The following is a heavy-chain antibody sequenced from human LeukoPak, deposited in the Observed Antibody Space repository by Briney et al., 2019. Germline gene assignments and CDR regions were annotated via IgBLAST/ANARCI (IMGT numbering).Heavy chain of an antibody. CDR1: GFTFSSYV. J-gene: IGHJ4*02. CDR3: ARDFGWLSGFDY. V-gene: IGHV3-30-3*01. D-gene: IGHD3-9*01. Sequence: GGSLRLSCRAAGFTFSSYVMHWVRQAPGEGLEWVAVITFDGSNKYYGDSLKGRFTISRDNSKNTLYLQMNSLRGEDMAIYYCARDFGWLSGFDYGGQGTLVTVSS. CDR2: ITFDGSNK.